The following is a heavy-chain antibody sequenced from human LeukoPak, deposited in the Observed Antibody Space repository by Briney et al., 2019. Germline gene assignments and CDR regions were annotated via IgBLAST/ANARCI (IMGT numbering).Heavy chain of an antibody. V-gene: IGHV3-30-3*01. Sequence: PGGSLRLSCAASGFTFSSYAMHWVRQAPGKGLEWVAVISYDGSNKYYADSVKGRFTISRDNSKNTLYLQMNSLRAEDTAVYYCARDLKYGDYDFWSGLEDYRDVWGNGTTVTVSS. J-gene: IGHJ6*03. CDR3: ARDLKYGDYDFWSGLEDYRDV. CDR1: GFTFSSYA. CDR2: ISYDGSNK. D-gene: IGHD3-3*01.